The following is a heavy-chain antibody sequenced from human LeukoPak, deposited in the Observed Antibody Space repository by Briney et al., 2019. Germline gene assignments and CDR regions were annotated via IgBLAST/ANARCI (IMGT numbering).Heavy chain of an antibody. CDR2: ITSSSRYI. CDR1: GFTFRTYN. J-gene: IGHJ6*03. CDR3: ARDRPDSSGWYSYYYYYYMDV. D-gene: IGHD6-19*01. Sequence: PGGTLRLSCTVSGFTFRTYNMNWVRQAPGKGLEWVSSITSSSRYIYYADSVRGRFTISRDNAKNSMYLQMNSLRAEDTAVYYCARDRPDSSGWYSYYYYYYMDVWGKGTTVTVSS. V-gene: IGHV3-21*03.